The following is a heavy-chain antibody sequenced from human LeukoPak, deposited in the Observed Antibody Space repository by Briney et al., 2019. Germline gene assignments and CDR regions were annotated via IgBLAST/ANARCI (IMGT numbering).Heavy chain of an antibody. CDR2: ISYDGSNK. CDR1: GFTFSSYG. V-gene: IGHV3-30*18. J-gene: IGHJ6*02. Sequence: GRSLRLSCAASGFTFSSYGMHWVRQAPGKGLEWVAVISYDGSNKYYADSVKGRFTISRDNSKSTLYLQMNSLRAEDTAVYYCAKESAYYDILTGSYGMDVWGQGTTVTVSS. D-gene: IGHD3-9*01. CDR3: AKESAYYDILTGSYGMDV.